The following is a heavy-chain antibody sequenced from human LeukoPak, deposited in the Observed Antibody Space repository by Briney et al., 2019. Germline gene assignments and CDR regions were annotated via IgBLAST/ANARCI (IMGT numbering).Heavy chain of an antibody. Sequence: ASVKVSCKASGYTFTDYYMHWVRQAPGQGLEWMGWINPNSGGANYTQKFQGRVTMTRDTSISTAYMEVSRLRSDDTAMYYRACNLTGDPAYWGQGTLVTVSS. V-gene: IGHV1-2*02. J-gene: IGHJ4*02. CDR3: ACNLTGDPAY. CDR2: INPNSGGA. D-gene: IGHD7-27*01. CDR1: GYTFTDYY.